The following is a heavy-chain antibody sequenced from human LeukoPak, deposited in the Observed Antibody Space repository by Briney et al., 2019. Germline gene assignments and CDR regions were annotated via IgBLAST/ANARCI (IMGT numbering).Heavy chain of an antibody. CDR3: AKEGVPVAVAGHFDY. CDR1: GFTFSSYA. D-gene: IGHD6-19*01. CDR2: ISGSGGST. Sequence: GESLKISCAASGFTFSSYAMSWVRQAPGKGLEWVSAISGSGGSTYYADSVKGRFTISRDNSKNTLYLQMNSLRAEDTAVYYCAKEGVPVAVAGHFDYWGQGTLVTVSS. J-gene: IGHJ4*02. V-gene: IGHV3-23*01.